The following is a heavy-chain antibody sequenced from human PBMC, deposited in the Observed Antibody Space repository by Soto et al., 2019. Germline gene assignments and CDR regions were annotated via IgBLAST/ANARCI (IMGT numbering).Heavy chain of an antibody. Sequence: GGALRLSCAASGFTFSRSPMHWVRQAPGKGLEWVAVISFDGRNKYYAESVKGRFTISRDNFKDTLHLQMNSLTAEDTAIYYCARAEYTSDWYSAFDVWGQGTLVTVSS. CDR3: ARAEYTSDWYSAFDV. CDR2: ISFDGRNK. J-gene: IGHJ3*01. CDR1: GFTFSRSP. D-gene: IGHD6-13*01. V-gene: IGHV3-30*04.